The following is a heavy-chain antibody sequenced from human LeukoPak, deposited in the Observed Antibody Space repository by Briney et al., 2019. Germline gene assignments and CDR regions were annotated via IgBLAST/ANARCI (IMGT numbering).Heavy chain of an antibody. CDR1: GFTFSSYA. CDR2: ISFDGTKH. CDR3: VKDRAAVLEY. Sequence: GGSLRLSCAASGFTFSSYAMSWVRQAPGKGLEWVAVISFDGTKHYYADSVKGRFTIARDNSKNTLYLQMSSLRGQDTAIYYCVKDRAAVLEYWGQGTLVTVSS. J-gene: IGHJ4*02. V-gene: IGHV3-30*18. D-gene: IGHD2-15*01.